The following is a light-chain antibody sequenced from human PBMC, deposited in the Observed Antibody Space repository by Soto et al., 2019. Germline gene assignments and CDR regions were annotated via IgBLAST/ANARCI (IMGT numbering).Light chain of an antibody. J-gene: IGKJ1*01. CDR3: QQYGDSPPT. Sequence: EIVLTQSPGTLSLSPGESATLSCRASQSVSSNSLAWYRRNPGQPPSLLIYGTSTRATDIPRRFSGSGSGTDLTLTIPRLEPEDFAVYFCQQYGDSPPTFGQGTKVEV. CDR1: QSVSSNS. CDR2: GTS. V-gene: IGKV3-20*01.